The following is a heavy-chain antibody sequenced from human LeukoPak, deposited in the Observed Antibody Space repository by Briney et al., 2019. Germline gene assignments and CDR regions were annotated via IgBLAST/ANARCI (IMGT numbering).Heavy chain of an antibody. Sequence: GGSLRLSCAVSGFTFSSYGMHWVRQAPGKGLEGVTVIGHDGSNTYYADSVKCRFTISRENSKNTLYLQMNSLRAEDTVVYYCARGLSGYDILTGYRNWFDPWGQGTLVTVSS. CDR1: GFTFSSYG. J-gene: IGHJ5*02. V-gene: IGHV3-33*01. CDR3: ARGLSGYDILTGYRNWFDP. CDR2: IGHDGSNT. D-gene: IGHD3-9*01.